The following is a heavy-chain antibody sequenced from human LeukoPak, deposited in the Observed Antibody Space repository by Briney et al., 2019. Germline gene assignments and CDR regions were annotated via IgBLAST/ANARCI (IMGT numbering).Heavy chain of an antibody. CDR1: GGSISNYY. CDR3: AREGYSSGWNDC. J-gene: IGHJ4*02. Sequence: SETQSLTCTVSGGSISNYYWTWIRQPPGKGLEWIGYINYRGNTNYNPSLKNRVSMSVDMSKNQFSLKLRSVTAADTAVYFCAREGYSSGWNDCWGQGTLVTVSS. V-gene: IGHV4-59*01. D-gene: IGHD6-19*01. CDR2: INYRGNT.